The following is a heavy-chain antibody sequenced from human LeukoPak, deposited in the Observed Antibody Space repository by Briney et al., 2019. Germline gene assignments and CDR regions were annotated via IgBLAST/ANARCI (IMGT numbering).Heavy chain of an antibody. J-gene: IGHJ3*02. CDR3: ALPYCSGGSCYSVGAFDI. Sequence: SETLSLTCAVSGYSISSGYYWGWIRQPPGKGLEWIGIIYHSGSTYYNPSLKSRVTISVDTSKNQFSLKLSSVTAADTAVYYCALPYCSGGSCYSVGAFDIWGQGTMVTVSS. CDR1: GYSISSGYY. V-gene: IGHV4-38-2*01. CDR2: IYHSGST. D-gene: IGHD2-15*01.